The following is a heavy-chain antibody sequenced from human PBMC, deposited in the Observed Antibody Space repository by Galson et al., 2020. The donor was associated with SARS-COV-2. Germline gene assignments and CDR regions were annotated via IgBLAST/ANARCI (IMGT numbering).Heavy chain of an antibody. Sequence: GGSLRLSCAASGFTFSSYAMNWVRQAPGEGLEWVSAISGSGGTTHYAGSVKGRFTISRDNSKNTLYMQMNSVRAEDTAVYYCAKRLYSSSQADTRGLDVWGQGATVTVSS. D-gene: IGHD6-13*01. CDR3: AKRLYSSSQADTRGLDV. CDR1: GFTFSSYA. V-gene: IGHV3-23*01. J-gene: IGHJ6*02. CDR2: ISGSGGTT.